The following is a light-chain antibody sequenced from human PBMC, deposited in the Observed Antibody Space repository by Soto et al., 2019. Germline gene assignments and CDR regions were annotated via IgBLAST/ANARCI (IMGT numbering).Light chain of an antibody. CDR1: SSDIGGYNH. J-gene: IGLJ1*01. CDR3: SSFTITSTLFV. Sequence: QSVLTQPASVSGSPGQSITISCAGTSSDIGGYNHVSWYQQHPGKAPKVIIYEVSNRPSGVSNRFSGSKSGNTASLTISGLQAEDEADYYCSSFTITSTLFVFGTGTKLTVL. CDR2: EVS. V-gene: IGLV2-14*01.